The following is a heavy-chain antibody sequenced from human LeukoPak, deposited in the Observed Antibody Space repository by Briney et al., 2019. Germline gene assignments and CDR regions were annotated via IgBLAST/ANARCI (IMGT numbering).Heavy chain of an antibody. CDR2: IKKDGREI. D-gene: IGHD6-6*01. J-gene: IGHJ4*02. Sequence: PGGSLRLSCVASGSTFSRHWMAWVRQAPGKGLEWVANIKKDGREIYYMDSVKGRFTISRDNAKNSLYLQMNSLRAEDTAVYYCARRYSTSSVEDFDYWGQGTLVTVSS. CDR3: ARRYSTSSVEDFDY. V-gene: IGHV3-7*01. CDR1: GSTFSRHW.